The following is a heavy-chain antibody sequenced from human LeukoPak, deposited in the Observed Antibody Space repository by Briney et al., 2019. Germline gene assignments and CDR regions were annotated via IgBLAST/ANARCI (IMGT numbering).Heavy chain of an antibody. CDR1: GNSYPTYW. J-gene: IGHJ4*01. D-gene: IGHD6-13*01. CDR2: IYPGDSDT. V-gene: IGHV5-51*01. Sequence: GESLKISCKGSGNSYPTYWIGWVRQMPGRGLEWMGIIYPGDSDTRYSPSFQGQVTISVDKSISTAYLQWSSLKASDTAMYYCARAGGPYSNSDYWGQGTLVTVSS. CDR3: ARAGGPYSNSDY.